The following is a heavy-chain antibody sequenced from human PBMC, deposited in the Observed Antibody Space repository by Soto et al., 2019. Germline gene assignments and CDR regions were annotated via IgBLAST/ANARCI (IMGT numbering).Heavy chain of an antibody. D-gene: IGHD2-2*01. V-gene: IGHV4-4*02. Sequence: SETLSLTCAVSGGSISSSNWWSWVRQPPGKRLEWIGYIYYSGSTNYNPSLKSRVTISVDTSKNQFSLKLSSVTAADTAVYYCARGDVVVVPAAGYGMDVWGQGTTVTVSS. CDR1: GGSISSSNW. CDR2: IYYSGST. CDR3: ARGDVVVVPAAGYGMDV. J-gene: IGHJ6*02.